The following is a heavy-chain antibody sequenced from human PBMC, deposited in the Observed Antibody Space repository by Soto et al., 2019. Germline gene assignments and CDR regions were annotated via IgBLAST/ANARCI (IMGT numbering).Heavy chain of an antibody. CDR1: GGSTSTYY. J-gene: IGHJ3*02. D-gene: IGHD2-15*01. CDR3: ARDGSEHTKGWRAFDI. Sequence: SETLSLTCTVSGGSTSTYYWIWIRQPPGKGLEWTGYIYYSGSTNYNPSLKSRVTISVDTSKNQFSLKLSSVTAADTAVYYCARDGSEHTKGWRAFDIRGQGTMVTVSS. V-gene: IGHV4-59*01. CDR2: IYYSGST.